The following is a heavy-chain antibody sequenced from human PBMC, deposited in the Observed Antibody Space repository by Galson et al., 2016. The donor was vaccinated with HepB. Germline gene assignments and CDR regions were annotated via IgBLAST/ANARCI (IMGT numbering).Heavy chain of an antibody. CDR1: GYSFGNYG. CDR3: ARDSELLVSHHVYFGMDV. CDR2: ISVHNGNT. J-gene: IGHJ6*02. D-gene: IGHD1-7*01. Sequence: SVKVSCKASGYSFGNYGISWVRQAPGQGLEWMGWISVHNGNTEYAETLQGRVTMTTDTSTSAAYMELRSLKSDDTAVYYCARDSELLVSHHVYFGMDVWGQGTKVTVSS. V-gene: IGHV1-18*01.